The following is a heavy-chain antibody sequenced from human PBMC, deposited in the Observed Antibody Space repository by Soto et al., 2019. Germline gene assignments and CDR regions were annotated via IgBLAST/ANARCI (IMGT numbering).Heavy chain of an antibody. V-gene: IGHV4-30-4*01. Sequence: QVQLQESGPGLVKPSQTLSLTCTVSGGSISSGDYYWSWIRQPPGKGLEWIGFIHASGSTHWNPSLKSRVTISVDTSRNQFSLKLSSVTAADTAVYYCARALLGDLRYFDLWGRGTLVSVSS. CDR3: ARALLGDLRYFDL. CDR1: GGSISSGDYY. J-gene: IGHJ2*01. CDR2: IHASGST. D-gene: IGHD3-16*01.